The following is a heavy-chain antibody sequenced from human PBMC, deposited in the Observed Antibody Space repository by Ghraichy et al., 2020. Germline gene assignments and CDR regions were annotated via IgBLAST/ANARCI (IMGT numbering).Heavy chain of an antibody. V-gene: IGHV3-11*01. CDR1: GFSFSDYY. CDR2: ISNGGSIL. J-gene: IGHJ3*02. Sequence: GGSLRLSCAASGFSFSDYYMSWIRQAPGKGLEWVSYISNGGSILYYAHSVKGRFTISRDTAKNSLYLQMNSLRAEDTAVYYCARGSGTYPGDSFDIWGQGTMVTVSS. D-gene: IGHD1-26*01. CDR3: ARGSGTYPGDSFDI.